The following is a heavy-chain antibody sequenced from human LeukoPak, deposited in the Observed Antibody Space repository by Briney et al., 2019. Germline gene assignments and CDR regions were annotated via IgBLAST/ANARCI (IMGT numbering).Heavy chain of an antibody. CDR1: GFTFSSYS. V-gene: IGHV3-48*01. Sequence: GRSLRLSCAASGFTFSSYSMNWVRRAPGKGLEWVSYISSSSSTIYYADSVKGRFTISRDNSKNTLYLQMNSLRAEDTAVYYCAKVPLSSSGWDREYYFDYWGQGTLVTVSS. J-gene: IGHJ4*02. D-gene: IGHD6-19*01. CDR2: ISSSSSTI. CDR3: AKVPLSSSGWDREYYFDY.